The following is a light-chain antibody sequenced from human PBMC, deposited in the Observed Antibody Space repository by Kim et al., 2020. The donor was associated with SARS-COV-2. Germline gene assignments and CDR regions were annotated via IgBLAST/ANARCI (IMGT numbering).Light chain of an antibody. CDR2: DTS. CDR3: QQYADSPPFP. J-gene: IGKJ2*01. V-gene: IGKV3-20*01. CDR1: HSVTTTY. Sequence: PGERATLSCRASHSVTTTYLAWYQQKPGQAPRILIYDTSRRATGIPDRFSGSGSGTDFTLTISRLEPDDFAVYYCQQYADSPPFPFGQGTKLEI.